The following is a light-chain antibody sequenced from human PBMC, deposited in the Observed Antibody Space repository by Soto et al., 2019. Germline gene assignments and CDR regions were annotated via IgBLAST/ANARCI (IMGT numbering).Light chain of an antibody. CDR2: ELS. Sequence: QSALTQPASVSGSPGQSITISCTGTSSDVGGYNHVSWYQQYPGKAPKVIIYELSNRPSGISNRFSGSKSGYTASLTISGLQAEDEADYYCSSYTSSSTLLNVFGTGTKLTVL. V-gene: IGLV2-14*01. CDR3: SSYTSSSTLLNV. CDR1: SSDVGGYNH. J-gene: IGLJ1*01.